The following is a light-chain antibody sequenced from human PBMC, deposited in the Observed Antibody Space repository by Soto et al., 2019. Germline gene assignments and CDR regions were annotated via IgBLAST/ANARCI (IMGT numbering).Light chain of an antibody. V-gene: IGKV1-5*03. CDR2: ETS. Sequence: DDQMTQSHSTLSASVGSRDTIACRASQSISRWLAWYQQKPGKAPKLLIYETSSLEDGVPSRFTGSGSGTEFSLTITSLQPEDFASYYCQQYKDYWTFGQGTKVDIK. CDR1: QSISRW. CDR3: QQYKDYWT. J-gene: IGKJ1*01.